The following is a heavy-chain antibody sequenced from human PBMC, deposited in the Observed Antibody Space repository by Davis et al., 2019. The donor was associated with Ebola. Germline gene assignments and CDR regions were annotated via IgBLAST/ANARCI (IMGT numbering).Heavy chain of an antibody. CDR3: ARDALINTGGY. Sequence: GKSLKLSCAASGFTFSSYWMSWVRQAPGKGLEWVANIKQDGSEKYYVDSVKGRFTISRDNAKNSLYLQMNSLRAEDTAVYYCARDALINTGGYWGQGTLVTVSS. V-gene: IGHV3-7*01. D-gene: IGHD2/OR15-2a*01. J-gene: IGHJ4*02. CDR2: IKQDGSEK. CDR1: GFTFSSYW.